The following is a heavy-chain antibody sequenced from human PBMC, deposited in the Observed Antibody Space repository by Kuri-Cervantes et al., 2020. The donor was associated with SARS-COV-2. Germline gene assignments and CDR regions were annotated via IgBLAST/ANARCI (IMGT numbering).Heavy chain of an antibody. D-gene: IGHD3-10*01. Sequence: GGSLRLSCAASGFTFDDYAMHWVRQAPGKGLEWVSGISWNSGSIGYADSVKGRFTISRDNAKNSLYLQMNSLRAEDTALYYCAKDMGGMVRGVTFDYWGQGTLVTVSS. CDR3: AKDMGGMVRGVTFDY. J-gene: IGHJ4*02. CDR2: ISWNSGSI. CDR1: GFTFDDYA. V-gene: IGHV3-9*01.